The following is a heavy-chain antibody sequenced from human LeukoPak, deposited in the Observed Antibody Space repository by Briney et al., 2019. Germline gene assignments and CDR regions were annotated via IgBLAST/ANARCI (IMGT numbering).Heavy chain of an antibody. D-gene: IGHD6-13*01. CDR2: INPDGVKR. CDR1: GFTFSSYG. V-gene: IGHV3-7*01. Sequence: PGGSLRLSCAASGFTFSSYGMHWVRQAPGKGLEWVASINPDGVKRYSADSVKSRFTISRDNAKNSLYLQMNSLRAEDTAVYYCAREGQSSSSWTDYWGQGTLVTVSS. J-gene: IGHJ4*02. CDR3: AREGQSSSSWTDY.